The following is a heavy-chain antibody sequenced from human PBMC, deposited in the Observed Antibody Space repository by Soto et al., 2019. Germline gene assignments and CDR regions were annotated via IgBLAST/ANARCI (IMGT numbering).Heavy chain of an antibody. CDR2: INHSGST. CDR1: GGSFSGYY. D-gene: IGHD2-15*01. CDR3: TSPGYCSGGSCSRSGQNRSDI. V-gene: IGHV4-34*01. Sequence: QVQLQQWGAGLLKPSETLSLTCAVYGGSFSGYYWSWIRQPPGKGLEWIGEINHSGSTNYNPSLKSLVTISVDTSKNQFSLKLSSVTAADTAVYYCTSPGYCSGGSCSRSGQNRSDIWGQGTMVTVSS. J-gene: IGHJ3*02.